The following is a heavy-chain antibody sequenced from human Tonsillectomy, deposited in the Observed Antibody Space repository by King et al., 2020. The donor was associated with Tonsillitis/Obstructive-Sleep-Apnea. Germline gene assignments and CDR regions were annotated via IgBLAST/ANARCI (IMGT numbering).Heavy chain of an antibody. J-gene: IGHJ4*02. CDR1: GRTLRDYN. D-gene: IGHD3-10*01. CDR2: ISTSIRTI. V-gene: IGHV3-48*02. CDR3: ATSYCGIEY. Sequence: VQLVETGGDLVQPGGSLRLSCDAAGRTLRDYNMHWVRQAPGKGLEWVSYISTSIRTIFYADSVKGRLTISRYNAKNSLYLQMNSLRDEDTAIYSCATSYCGIEYWGQGTLVTVSS.